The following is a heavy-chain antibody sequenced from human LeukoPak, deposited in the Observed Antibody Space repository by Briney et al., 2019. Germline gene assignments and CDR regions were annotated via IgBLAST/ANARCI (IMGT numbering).Heavy chain of an antibody. V-gene: IGHV3-72*01. J-gene: IGHJ3*02. D-gene: IGHD3-22*01. CDR1: GFTFSDHY. CDR3: ARSHYQSSDYFDEDAFDI. Sequence: RGSLRLSCAASGFTFSDHYMDWVRQAPGKGLEWVGRARNKVNSYTTEYAAAVQGRFSISRDDSKNSLYLQLNSLKTEDTALYYCARSHYQSSDYFDEDAFDIWGQGTMVTVSS. CDR2: ARNKVNSYTT.